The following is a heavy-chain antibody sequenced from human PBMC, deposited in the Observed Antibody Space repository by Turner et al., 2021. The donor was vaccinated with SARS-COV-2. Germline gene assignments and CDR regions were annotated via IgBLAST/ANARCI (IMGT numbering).Heavy chain of an antibody. D-gene: IGHD3-10*01. CDR3: AREITASTYAMDV. V-gene: IGHV3-48*01. CDR1: GFPFSSYS. J-gene: IGHJ6*02. CDR2: ISKSTSSI. Sequence: EVQLVESGGGLVQPGGSLRLSCAASGFPFSSYSMNWVRQAPGKGLEWVSFISKSTSSIYYADSVRGRFTISRDNAENSLYLQMNSLRAEDTAVYYCAREITASTYAMDVWGQGTTVTVSS.